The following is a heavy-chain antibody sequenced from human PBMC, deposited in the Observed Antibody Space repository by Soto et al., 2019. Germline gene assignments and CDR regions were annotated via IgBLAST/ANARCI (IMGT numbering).Heavy chain of an antibody. J-gene: IGHJ4*02. Sequence: GGSLRLSCAASGFTFSSYAMHWVRQAPGKGLEWVAVIPYDGSNKYYADSVKGRFTISRDNSKNTLYLQMNSLRAEDTAVYYCARDLEGAPEGTAMAYWGQGTLVTVSS. CDR3: ARDLEGAPEGTAMAY. D-gene: IGHD5-18*01. CDR2: IPYDGSNK. CDR1: GFTFSSYA. V-gene: IGHV3-30-3*01.